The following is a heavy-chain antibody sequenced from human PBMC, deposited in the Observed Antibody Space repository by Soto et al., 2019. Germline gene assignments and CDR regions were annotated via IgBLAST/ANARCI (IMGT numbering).Heavy chain of an antibody. D-gene: IGHD1-26*01. CDR2: IPSDGRDV. Sequence: GSLRLSCEASGFNFRDFWMHWVRQPPGKGPEWVSNIPSDGRDVSYADSVKGRFTISRDDARNTLYLQMSDLRVEDTAIYYCTRDDSGLGIDYWGQGTQVTVSS. V-gene: IGHV3-74*01. CDR3: TRDDSGLGIDY. J-gene: IGHJ4*02. CDR1: GFNFRDFW.